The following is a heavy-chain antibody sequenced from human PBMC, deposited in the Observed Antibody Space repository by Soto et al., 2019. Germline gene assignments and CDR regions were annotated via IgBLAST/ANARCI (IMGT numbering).Heavy chain of an antibody. V-gene: IGHV1-69*13. Sequence: SVKVSCKASGGTFSSYAISWVRQAPGQGLEWMGGIIPIFGTANYAQKFQGRVTITADESTSTAYMELSSLRSEDTAVYYCARDALGYYYDSSGYYDYWGQGTLVTVSS. CDR1: GGTFSSYA. CDR3: ARDALGYYYDSSGYYDY. D-gene: IGHD3-22*01. CDR2: IIPIFGTA. J-gene: IGHJ4*02.